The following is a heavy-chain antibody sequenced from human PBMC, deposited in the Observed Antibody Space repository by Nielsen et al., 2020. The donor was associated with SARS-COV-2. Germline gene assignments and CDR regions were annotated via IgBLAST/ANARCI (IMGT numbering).Heavy chain of an antibody. Sequence: WIRQPPGKGLEWVAVISYDGSNKYYADSVKGRFTISRNNSKNTLYLQMNSLRAEDTAVYYCAKDVGKMATVYFDYWGQGTLVTVSS. CDR3: AKDVGKMATVYFDY. D-gene: IGHD5-24*01. CDR2: ISYDGSNK. V-gene: IGHV3-30*18. J-gene: IGHJ4*02.